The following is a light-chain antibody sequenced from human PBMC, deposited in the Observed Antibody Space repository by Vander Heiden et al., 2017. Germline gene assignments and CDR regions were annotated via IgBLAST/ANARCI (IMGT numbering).Light chain of an antibody. J-gene: IGKJ3*01. Sequence: DLHLTQSPSSLSAPVGDRVSITCRASQSISNYLNWYQQKPGKAPKLLVYDASSLKRGVPPRFSGSRSGTEFTLRISSLQPEDFATYYCQQGDSTPVTFGPGTRVDIK. V-gene: IGKV1-39*01. CDR3: QQGDSTPVT. CDR1: QSISNY. CDR2: DAS.